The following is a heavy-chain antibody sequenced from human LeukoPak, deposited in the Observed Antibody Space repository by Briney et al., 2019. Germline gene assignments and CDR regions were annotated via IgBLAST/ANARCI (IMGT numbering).Heavy chain of an antibody. CDR2: IYSGGAT. CDR1: GLIVSNYY. D-gene: IGHD6-19*01. V-gene: IGHV3-53*01. J-gene: IGHJ4*02. Sequence: GGSLRLSCAASGLIVSNYYMSWVRQAPGKGLECVSVIYSGGATYYADSVKGRFTISRDNSKNTLYLQMSSLRAEDTAVYYCAKEGLAGLYYFDYWGQGTLVTVSS. CDR3: AKEGLAGLYYFDY.